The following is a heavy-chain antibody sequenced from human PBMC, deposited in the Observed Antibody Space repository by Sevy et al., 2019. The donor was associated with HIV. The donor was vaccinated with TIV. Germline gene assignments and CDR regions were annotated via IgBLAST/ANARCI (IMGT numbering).Heavy chain of an antibody. CDR2: FDPEDGET. J-gene: IGHJ5*02. V-gene: IGHV1-24*01. CDR1: GYTLTELS. Sequence: ASVKVSCQVSGYTLTELSMHWVRQAPGKGLEWMGGFDPEDGETIYAPKFRGRVTMTEEKSTDTAYMELSSLRSEDTAAYYCATDCSSTSCYRGRWFDPWGQGTLVTVSS. D-gene: IGHD2-2*01. CDR3: ATDCSSTSCYRGRWFDP.